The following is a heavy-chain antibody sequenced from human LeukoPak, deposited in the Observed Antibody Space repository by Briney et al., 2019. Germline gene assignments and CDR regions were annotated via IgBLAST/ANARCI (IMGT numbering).Heavy chain of an antibody. Sequence: SATLSLTCAVYGRSFSGYYWCWIRQPPGKGLEWIGSIYYSGSTYYKESLKSRFTISVDTAKNSFSLKLSSVIAADTAVYYCARSTTWRFDYWGQGTLVTVSS. D-gene: IGHD1-14*01. J-gene: IGHJ4*02. CDR1: GRSFSGYY. V-gene: IGHV4-34*01. CDR3: ARSTTWRFDY. CDR2: IYYSGST.